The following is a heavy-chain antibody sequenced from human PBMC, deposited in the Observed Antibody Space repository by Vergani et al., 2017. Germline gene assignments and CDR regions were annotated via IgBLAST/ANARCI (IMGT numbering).Heavy chain of an antibody. CDR3: ARGSCRGGSCYKPSFDY. J-gene: IGHJ4*02. Sequence: QVQLQESGPGLVKPSQTLSLTCTVSGGSINSHNYYWSWIRQPAGKGLEWIGRIHTSGSTNYNPSLKSRVTMSEDTSKNQFSLNLTSVTAADTAVYFCARGSCRGGSCYKPSFDYWGQGILVTVSS. V-gene: IGHV4-61*02. D-gene: IGHD2-15*01. CDR2: IHTSGST. CDR1: GGSINSHNYY.